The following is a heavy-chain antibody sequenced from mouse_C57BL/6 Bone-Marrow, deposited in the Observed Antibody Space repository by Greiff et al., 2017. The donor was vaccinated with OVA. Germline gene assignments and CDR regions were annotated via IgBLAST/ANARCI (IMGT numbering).Heavy chain of an antibody. J-gene: IGHJ1*03. CDR3: AIDYGTWYFDV. CDR2: IHPSDSDT. V-gene: IGHV1-74*01. D-gene: IGHD2-1*01. Sequence: QVQLKQPGAELVRPGSSVKLSCKASGYTFTSYWMDWVKQRPGQGLEWIGRIHPSDSDTNYNQKFKGKATLTVDKSSSTAYMQLSSLTSEDSAVYYCAIDYGTWYFDVWGTGTTVTVSS. CDR1: GYTFTSYW.